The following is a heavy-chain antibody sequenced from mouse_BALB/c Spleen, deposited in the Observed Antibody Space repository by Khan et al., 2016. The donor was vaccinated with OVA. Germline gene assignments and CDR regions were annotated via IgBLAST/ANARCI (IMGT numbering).Heavy chain of an antibody. V-gene: IGHV2-6-5*01. Sequence: QMQLEESGPGLVAPSQSLSITCTVSGFSLTDYGVSWIRQPPGKGLEWLGVIWGGGSTYYNSALKSRLSISKDNSKSQVFLKMSSLQTDDTAMYXCAKGVWSYYYAVDDWGQGTSVTVSS. CDR2: IWGGGST. CDR1: GFSLTDYG. CDR3: AKGVWSYYYAVDD. J-gene: IGHJ4*01.